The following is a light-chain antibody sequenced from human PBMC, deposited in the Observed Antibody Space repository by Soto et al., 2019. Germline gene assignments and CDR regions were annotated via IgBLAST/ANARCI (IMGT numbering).Light chain of an antibody. CDR3: SPYSTTKTL. CDR1: SSDIGGYNF. J-gene: IGLJ1*01. CDR2: EVS. V-gene: IGLV2-14*01. Sequence: QSALTQPASVSGSPGQSITISCTGTSSDIGGYNFVSWYQQHPGKAPKLMIYEVSNRPSGVSNRFSGSKSGNTAYLTISGLQAEDEADYHCSPYSTTKTLFGTGTKVTVL.